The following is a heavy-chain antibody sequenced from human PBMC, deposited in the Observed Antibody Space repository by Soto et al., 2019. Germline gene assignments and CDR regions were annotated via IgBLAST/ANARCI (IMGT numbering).Heavy chain of an antibody. CDR3: ATQLEYFDY. D-gene: IGHD6-13*01. CDR2: INHSGST. CDR1: GGSFSGYY. V-gene: IGHV4-34*01. J-gene: IGHJ4*02. Sequence: SETLSLTCAVYGGSFSGYYWSWIRQPPGKGLEWIGEINHSGSTYYNPSLKSRVTISVDTSKNQFSLKLSSVTAADTAVYYCATQLEYFDYWGQGTLVTVSS.